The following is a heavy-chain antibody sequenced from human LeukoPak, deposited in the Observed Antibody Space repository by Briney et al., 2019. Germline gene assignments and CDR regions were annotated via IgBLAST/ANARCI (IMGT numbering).Heavy chain of an antibody. V-gene: IGHV1-18*01. CDR2: ISAYNGNT. CDR1: GYTFTSYG. Sequence: ASVKVSCKASGYTFTSYGISWVRQAPGQGLEWMGWISAYNGNTNYAQKLQGRVTMTTDTSTSTAYMELRSLRSDDTAVYYCERDPPTRNYYGSGRFFDYWGQGTLVTVSS. CDR3: ERDPPTRNYYGSGRFFDY. J-gene: IGHJ4*02. D-gene: IGHD3-10*01.